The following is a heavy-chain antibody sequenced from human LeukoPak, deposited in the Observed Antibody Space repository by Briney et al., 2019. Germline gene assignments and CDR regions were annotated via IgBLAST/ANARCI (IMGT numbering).Heavy chain of an antibody. J-gene: IGHJ3*02. CDR2: INHSGST. CDR3: AREARRRRYFDWLSEPDAFDI. Sequence: TPSETLSLTCTVSGGSISSYYWSWIRQPPGKGLEWIGEINHSGSTNYNPSLKSRVTISVDTSKNQFSLKLSSVTAADTAVYYCAREARRRRYFDWLSEPDAFDIWGQGTMVTVSS. D-gene: IGHD3-9*01. CDR1: GGSISSYY. V-gene: IGHV4-34*01.